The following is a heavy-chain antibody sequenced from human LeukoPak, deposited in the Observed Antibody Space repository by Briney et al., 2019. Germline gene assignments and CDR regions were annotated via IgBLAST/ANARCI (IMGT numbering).Heavy chain of an antibody. CDR1: GGSISSYY. CDR2: IYYSGST. CDR3: ARLGTTVTDFDY. Sequence: SETLSLTCTVSGGSISSYYWSWIRQPPGKGLEWIGYIYYSGSTNYNPSLKSRVTISVDTSKNQFSLKLSSVTAADTAVYYCARLGTTVTDFDYWGQGTLVTVSS. J-gene: IGHJ4*02. D-gene: IGHD4-17*01. V-gene: IGHV4-59*08.